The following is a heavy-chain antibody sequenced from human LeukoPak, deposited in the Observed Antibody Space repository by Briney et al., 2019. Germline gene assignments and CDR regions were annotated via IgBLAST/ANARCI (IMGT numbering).Heavy chain of an antibody. D-gene: IGHD6-13*01. CDR2: ITGGDGST. V-gene: IGHV3-23*01. J-gene: IGHJ4*02. CDR3: AKEIAAAGKGVFEY. CDR1: GFTFSSYA. Sequence: GGSLRLSCAASGFTFSSYAMSWARQAPGKGLEWVSAITGGDGSTFYANSVKGRFTISRDNSKNTLYLLMNSLRAEDTAVYYCAKEIAAAGKGVFEYWGQGTLVTVSS.